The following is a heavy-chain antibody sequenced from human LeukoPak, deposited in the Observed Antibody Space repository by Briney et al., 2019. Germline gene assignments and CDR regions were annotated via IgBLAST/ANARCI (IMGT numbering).Heavy chain of an antibody. J-gene: IGHJ4*02. D-gene: IGHD3-10*01. V-gene: IGHV3-30*03. Sequence: TGGSLRLSCAASGFTFNNYALSWVRQAPGKGLEWAAVISHDVSEKFYANPVKGRFTISRDNSKNTVYLQMNSLRPEDTAVYYCARGVYGSRSTSLADFWGQGTLVTVSS. CDR2: ISHDVSEK. CDR3: ARGVYGSRSTSLADF. CDR1: GFTFNNYA.